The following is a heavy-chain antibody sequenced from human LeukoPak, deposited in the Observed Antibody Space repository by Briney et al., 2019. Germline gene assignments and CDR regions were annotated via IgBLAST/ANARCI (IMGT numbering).Heavy chain of an antibody. CDR1: GFTFSDYY. Sequence: GGSLRLSRAASGFTFSDYYMSWIRQAPGKGLEWVSYISSSSSYTSYADSVKGRFTISRDNAKNSLYLQMNSLRAEDTAVYYCARAVRYCSGGSCLYYFDYWGQGTLVTVSS. CDR2: ISSSSSYT. D-gene: IGHD2-15*01. CDR3: ARAVRYCSGGSCLYYFDY. V-gene: IGHV3-11*05. J-gene: IGHJ4*02.